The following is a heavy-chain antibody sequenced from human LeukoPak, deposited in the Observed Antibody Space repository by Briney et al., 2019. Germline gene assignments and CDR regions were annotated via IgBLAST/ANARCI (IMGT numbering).Heavy chain of an antibody. CDR2: IHHSGST. CDR1: GYSISSGYY. J-gene: IGHJ5*02. Sequence: SESLSLTCTVSGYSISSGYYWGWIRQPPGKGLEWIASIHHSGSTYYNPSLKSRVTISVDTSKNQFSLKLSSVTAADTAVYYCARSPLIVAAIRWFDPWGQGTLVTVSS. V-gene: IGHV4-38-2*02. CDR3: ARSPLIVAAIRWFDP. D-gene: IGHD6-13*01.